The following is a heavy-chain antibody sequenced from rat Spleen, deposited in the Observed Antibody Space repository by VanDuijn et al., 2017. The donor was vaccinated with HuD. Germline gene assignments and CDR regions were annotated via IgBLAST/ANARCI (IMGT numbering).Heavy chain of an antibody. D-gene: IGHD1-11*01. Sequence: EVQVVESGGGIVQPGRSMKLSCAASGFTFSNYDMVWVRQAPTKGLKWVASISYDGSTPYYRDSVKGRFTISRDNAKSTLYLQMNSLRSEDTATYYCTAGGGYWDSWGQGVMVTVSS. CDR2: ISYDGSTP. J-gene: IGHJ2*01. CDR1: GFTFSNYD. V-gene: IGHV5-20*01. CDR3: TAGGGYWDS.